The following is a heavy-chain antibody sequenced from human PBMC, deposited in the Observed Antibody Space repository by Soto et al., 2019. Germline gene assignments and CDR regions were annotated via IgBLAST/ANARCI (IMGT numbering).Heavy chain of an antibody. CDR3: ARVGYYYDSSGYYLSFDY. J-gene: IGHJ4*02. V-gene: IGHV1-8*01. CDR2: MNPNSGNT. D-gene: IGHD3-22*01. CDR1: GYTFTSYD. Sequence: ASVRVSCKASGYTFTSYDINWVRQATGQGLEWMGWMNPNSGNTGYAQKFQGRVTMTRNTSISTAYMELSSLRSEDTAVYYCARVGYYYDSSGYYLSFDYWGQGTLVTVSS.